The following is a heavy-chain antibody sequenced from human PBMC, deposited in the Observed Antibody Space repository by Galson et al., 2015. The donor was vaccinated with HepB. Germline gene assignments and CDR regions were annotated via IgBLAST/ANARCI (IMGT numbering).Heavy chain of an antibody. J-gene: IGHJ4*02. Sequence: SVKVSCKASGYSFNNYTIAWLRQAPGQGLEWLGWISDNDAYTKSSPEVQGRITMTTDPSTNSAYMELSSLRSEDTAVYYCAKDPFTNHDGFWSGFYEGAGYFDYWGQGALVTVSS. D-gene: IGHD3-3*01. CDR2: ISDNDAYT. V-gene: IGHV1-18*04. CDR1: GYSFNNYT. CDR3: AKDPFTNHDGFWSGFYEGAGYFDY.